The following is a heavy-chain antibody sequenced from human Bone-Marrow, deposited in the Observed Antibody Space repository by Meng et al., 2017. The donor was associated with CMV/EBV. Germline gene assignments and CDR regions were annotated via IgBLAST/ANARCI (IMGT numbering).Heavy chain of an antibody. Sequence: GESLKISCAASGFTFSSYSMTWVRQAPGKGLEWVSSISSSSSYIYYADSVKGRFTISRDNSKDSLYLQMNILRDDDTAVYYCARGGAGQYDFWSGYRYNYYYYYGMDVWGQGTTVTVSS. CDR1: GFTFSSYS. J-gene: IGHJ6*02. D-gene: IGHD3-3*01. V-gene: IGHV3-21*01. CDR2: ISSSSSYI. CDR3: ARGGAGQYDFWSGYRYNYYYYYGMDV.